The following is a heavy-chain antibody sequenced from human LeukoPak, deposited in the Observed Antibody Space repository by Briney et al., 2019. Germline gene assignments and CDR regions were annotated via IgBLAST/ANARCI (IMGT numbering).Heavy chain of an antibody. CDR1: GFTFSSYA. CDR2: ISSNGGST. V-gene: IGHV3-64*01. J-gene: IGHJ3*02. CDR3: ARDLSSGWSVYDAFHI. Sequence: PGGSLRLSCAASGFTFSSYAMHWIRQAPGKGLEYVSAISSNGGSTYYANSVKGRFTISRDNSKNTLYLQMGSLRAEDMAVYYCARDLSSGWSVYDAFHIWGQGTMVTVSS. D-gene: IGHD6-19*01.